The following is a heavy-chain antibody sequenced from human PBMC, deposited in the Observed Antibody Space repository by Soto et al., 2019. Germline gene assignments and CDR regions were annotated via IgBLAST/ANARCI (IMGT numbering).Heavy chain of an antibody. CDR3: ARDVFMVRYQGPDY. Sequence: GGSLRLSCAASGFTFSDYYMSWIRQAPGKGLEWVSYISSSSSYTNYADSVKGRFTISRDNAKNSLYLQMNSLRAEDKAGYYCARDVFMVRYQGPDYWGQGTLVTVSS. CDR1: GFTFSDYY. V-gene: IGHV3-11*06. CDR2: ISSSSSYT. D-gene: IGHD3-10*01. J-gene: IGHJ4*02.